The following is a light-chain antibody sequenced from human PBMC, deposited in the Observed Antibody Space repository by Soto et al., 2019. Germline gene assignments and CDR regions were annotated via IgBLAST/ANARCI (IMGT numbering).Light chain of an antibody. CDR2: EVS. V-gene: IGLV2-14*01. Sequence: QSVLTQPASVSGSPGQSITISCTGTSSDVGGYNYVSWYQHHPGKAPKLMIYEVSNRPSGVSYRFSGSKSGNTAPLTISGLQAEDEADYYCSSYTSSSTLYVFGTGTKVTVL. CDR1: SSDVGGYNY. CDR3: SSYTSSSTLYV. J-gene: IGLJ1*01.